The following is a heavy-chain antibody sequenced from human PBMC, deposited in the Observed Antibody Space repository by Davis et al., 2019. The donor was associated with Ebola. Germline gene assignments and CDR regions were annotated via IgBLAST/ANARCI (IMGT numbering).Heavy chain of an antibody. CDR2: IYPGDSDT. CDR1: GYSFTSYW. V-gene: IGHV5-51*01. D-gene: IGHD3-10*01. CDR3: ATPGRYYYGSGSWNFDY. Sequence: GESLKVSCKGSGYSFTSYWVAWVRQMPGKGLEWMGIIYPGDSDTRYSPSFQGQVTILADKSISTAYLQWSSLKASDTAMYYCATPGRYYYGSGSWNFDYWGQGTLVTVSS. J-gene: IGHJ4*02.